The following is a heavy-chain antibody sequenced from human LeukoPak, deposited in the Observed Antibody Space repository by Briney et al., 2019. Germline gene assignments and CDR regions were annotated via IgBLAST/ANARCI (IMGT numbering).Heavy chain of an antibody. CDR2: IKPDGSEK. CDR3: ARENYFDF. J-gene: IGHJ4*02. Sequence: PGGSLRLSCAAYGFTFRSHWMGWVRQAPGGGLGWVANIKPDGSEKYYVDSVKGRFTISRDNAKNSLYLQMNSLRVEDTAVYYCARENYFDFWGQGTVVTVSS. CDR1: GFTFRSHW. V-gene: IGHV3-7*03.